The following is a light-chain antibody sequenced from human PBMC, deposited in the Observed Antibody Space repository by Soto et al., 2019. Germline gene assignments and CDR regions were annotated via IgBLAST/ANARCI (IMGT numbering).Light chain of an antibody. Sequence: EIVMTQSPATLSVSPGERATLSCRASQGIGSTLAWYQQKPGQTPKLLIFDASTRATGVPARFSGGGSGTEFTITINSLQSEDFAVYYCQRYNRWPLSFGGGTKVDIK. CDR1: QGIGST. V-gene: IGKV3-15*01. J-gene: IGKJ4*01. CDR2: DAS. CDR3: QRYNRWPLS.